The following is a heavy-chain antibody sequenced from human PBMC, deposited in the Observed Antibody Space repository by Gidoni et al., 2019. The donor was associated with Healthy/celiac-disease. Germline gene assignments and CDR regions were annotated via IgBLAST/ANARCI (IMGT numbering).Heavy chain of an antibody. Sequence: EVQLVESGGGLVKPGGSLRLSCAASAFTFSNAWMSWVRQAPGKGLEWVGRIKSKTDGGTTDYAAPVKGRFTISRDDSKNTLYLQMNSLKTEDTAVYYCTTDLGSGSYSNAFDIWGQGTMVTVSS. CDR3: TTDLGSGSYSNAFDI. CDR2: IKSKTDGGTT. V-gene: IGHV3-15*01. D-gene: IGHD1-26*01. CDR1: AFTFSNAW. J-gene: IGHJ3*02.